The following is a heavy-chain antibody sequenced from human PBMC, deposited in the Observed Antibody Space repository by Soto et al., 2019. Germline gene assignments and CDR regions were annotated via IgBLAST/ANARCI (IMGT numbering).Heavy chain of an antibody. CDR2: IYSGGST. CDR3: AREGHSGYDLFYDY. Sequence: EVQLVESGGGLVQPGGSLRLSCAASGFTVSSNYMSWVRQAPGKGLEWVSVIYSGGSTYYADSVKGRFTISRHNSKNTRYLQMNSLRAEDTAVYYCAREGHSGYDLFYDYWGQGTLVTVSS. V-gene: IGHV3-53*04. D-gene: IGHD5-12*01. CDR1: GFTVSSNY. J-gene: IGHJ4*02.